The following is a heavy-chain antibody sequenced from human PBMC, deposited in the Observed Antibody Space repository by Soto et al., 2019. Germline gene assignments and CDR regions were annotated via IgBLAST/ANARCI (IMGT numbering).Heavy chain of an antibody. D-gene: IGHD3-16*01. CDR1: GFTFSSYA. J-gene: IGHJ6*03. V-gene: IGHV3-23*01. Sequence: GGSLRLSCAASGFTFSSYAMSWVRQAPGKGLEWVSAISGSGGSTYYADSVKGRFTISRDNSKNTLYLQMNSLRAEDTAVYYCAKTRGFGGTRGDYYYYMDVWGKGTTVTVSS. CDR3: AKTRGFGGTRGDYYYYMDV. CDR2: ISGSGGST.